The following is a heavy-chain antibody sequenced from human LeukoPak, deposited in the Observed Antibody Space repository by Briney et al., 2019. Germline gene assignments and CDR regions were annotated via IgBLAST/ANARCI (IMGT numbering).Heavy chain of an antibody. CDR2: IKSKTDGGTT. CDR3: TTPLREDVDY. Sequence: GGSLRLSCAASGFRFSDHHMEWVRQAPGKGLEWVGRIKSKTDGGTTDYAAPVKGRFTISRDDSKNTLYLQMNSLKTEDTAVYYCTTPLREDVDYWGQGTLVTVSS. CDR1: GFRFSDHH. V-gene: IGHV3-15*01. D-gene: IGHD1-26*01. J-gene: IGHJ4*02.